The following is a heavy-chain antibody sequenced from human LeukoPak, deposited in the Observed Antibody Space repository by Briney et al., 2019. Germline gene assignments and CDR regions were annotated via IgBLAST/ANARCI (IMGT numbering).Heavy chain of an antibody. CDR2: ISAYNGNT. V-gene: IGHV1-18*01. D-gene: IGHD1-26*01. CDR1: GYTFTSYG. Sequence: VASVKVSCKASGYTFTSYGISWVRQAPGQGLEWMGWISAYNGNTNYAQKLQGRVTMTTDTSTSTAYMELRSLRSDDTAVYYCARGPPTAGKWELFYPRTDDAFDIWGQGTMVTVSS. CDR3: ARGPPTAGKWELFYPRTDDAFDI. J-gene: IGHJ3*02.